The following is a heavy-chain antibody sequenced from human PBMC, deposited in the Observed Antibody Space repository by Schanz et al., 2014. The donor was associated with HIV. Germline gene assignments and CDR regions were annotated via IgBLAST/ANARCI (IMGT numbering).Heavy chain of an antibody. D-gene: IGHD3-22*01. CDR1: GFTYRNYG. J-gene: IGHJ4*02. V-gene: IGHV3-23*04. CDR2: LSGSGDRT. Sequence: EQLVESGGGVVQPGRSLRLSCAASGFTYRNYGMHWVRQAPGKGLEWLSTLSGSGDRTYYADSVKGRVTISRDNSKNTLYLQMTTLRIDDTAVYYCAKPEYDSRGNSQSHFDYWGQGTLVTVSS. CDR3: AKPEYDSRGNSQSHFDY.